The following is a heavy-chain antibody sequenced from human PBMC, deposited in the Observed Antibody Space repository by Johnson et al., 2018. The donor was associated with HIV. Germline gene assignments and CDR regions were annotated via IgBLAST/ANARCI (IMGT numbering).Heavy chain of an antibody. J-gene: IGHJ3*02. Sequence: VQLVESGGGLVQSGGSLRLSCAASGFTLSRYWMSWVRQAPGKGLEWVATIKQDGSETYYVDAVKGRFTISRDNAQNSLFLQMNSLRVEDTAVYYCARVKSAFDIWGQGRLVTVSS. CDR3: ARVKSAFDI. CDR1: GFTLSRYW. V-gene: IGHV3-7*05. CDR2: IKQDGSET.